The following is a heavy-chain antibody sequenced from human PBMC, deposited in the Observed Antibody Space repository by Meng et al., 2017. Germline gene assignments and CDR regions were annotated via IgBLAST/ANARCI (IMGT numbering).Heavy chain of an antibody. V-gene: IGHV3-20*04. D-gene: IGHD3-10*01. CDR3: AREFFGSGSYYEDDAFDI. Sequence: GESLKISCAASGFTFDDYGMSWVRQAPGKGLEWVSGINWYGGSTGYADSVKGRFTISRDNAKNSLYLQMNSLRAEDTALYYCAREFFGSGSYYEDDAFDIWGQGTMVTVSS. CDR2: INWYGGST. CDR1: GFTFDDYG. J-gene: IGHJ3*02.